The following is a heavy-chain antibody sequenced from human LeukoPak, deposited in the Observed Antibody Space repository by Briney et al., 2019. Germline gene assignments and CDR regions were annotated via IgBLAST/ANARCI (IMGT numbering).Heavy chain of an antibody. CDR1: GGSISSSSYY. J-gene: IGHJ6*03. V-gene: IGHV4-39*07. D-gene: IGHD3-10*01. Sequence: PSETLSLTCTVSGGSISSSSYYWGWIRQPPGKGLEWIGSIYYSGSTYYNPSLKSRVTISVDTSKNQFSLKLSSVTAADTAVYYCARGGYYGSGSYWFYYYYYMDVWGKGTTVTISS. CDR3: ARGGYYGSGSYWFYYYYYMDV. CDR2: IYYSGST.